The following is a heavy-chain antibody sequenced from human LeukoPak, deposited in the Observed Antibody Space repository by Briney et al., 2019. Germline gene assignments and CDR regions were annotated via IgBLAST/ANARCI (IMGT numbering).Heavy chain of an antibody. D-gene: IGHD6-13*01. CDR3: ARGSDSSTLNWFDP. CDR1: GGSISSNY. V-gene: IGHV4-59*01. CDR2: INYSGST. J-gene: IGHJ5*02. Sequence: PSETLSLTCSVSGGSISSNYWGWIRQPPGKGLEWIGYINYSGSTNYNPSLKSRVTISVDTSKNQFSLKVTSVTAADTGVYYCARGSDSSTLNWFDPWGQGTLVTVSS.